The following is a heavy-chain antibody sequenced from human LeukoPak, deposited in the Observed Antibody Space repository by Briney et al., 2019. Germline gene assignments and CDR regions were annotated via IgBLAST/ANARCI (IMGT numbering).Heavy chain of an antibody. CDR1: GYTFTGYY. CDR3: ARVRYCSSTSCEGNWFDP. Sequence: ASVKVSCKASGYTFTGYYMHWVRQAPGQGLEWMGWINPNSGGTNYAQKFQGRVTMTRDTSISTAYMELSRLRSDDTAVFYCARVRYCSSTSCEGNWFDPWGQGTLVTVSS. CDR2: INPNSGGT. J-gene: IGHJ5*02. D-gene: IGHD2-2*01. V-gene: IGHV1-2*02.